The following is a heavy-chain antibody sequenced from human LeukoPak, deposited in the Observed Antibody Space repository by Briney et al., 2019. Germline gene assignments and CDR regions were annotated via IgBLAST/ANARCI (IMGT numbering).Heavy chain of an antibody. CDR2: IYYRGST. CDR3: ARHGAYYGSGREANYYYYMDV. V-gene: IGHV4-59*08. D-gene: IGHD3-10*01. J-gene: IGHJ6*03. CDR1: GGSIGSYY. Sequence: SETLSLTWIVAGGSIGSYYWSWIRQPPGKGLEWIGYIYYRGSTNYNPSLKSRVTISVDTSKNQFSLKLSSVTAADTAVYYCARHGAYYGSGREANYYYYMDVWGKGTTVTISS.